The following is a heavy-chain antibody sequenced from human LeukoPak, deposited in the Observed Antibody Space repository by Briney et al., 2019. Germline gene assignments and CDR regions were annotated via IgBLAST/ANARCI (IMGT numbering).Heavy chain of an antibody. CDR3: ATTENSSGWFGY. CDR2: MNPNSGNT. J-gene: IGHJ4*02. D-gene: IGHD6-19*01. V-gene: IGHV1-8*01. Sequence: GASVKVSCKASGYTFTSYDINWVRQATGQGLEWMGWMNPNSGNTGYAQKFQGRVTMTRNTSISTAYMELSSLRSEDTAVYYCATTENSSGWFGYWGQGALVTVSS. CDR1: GYTFTSYD.